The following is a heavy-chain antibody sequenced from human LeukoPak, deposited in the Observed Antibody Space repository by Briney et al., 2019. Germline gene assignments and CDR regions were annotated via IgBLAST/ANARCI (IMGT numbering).Heavy chain of an antibody. V-gene: IGHV1-18*04. CDR2: IRADNGDT. CDR1: GYKFLSHG. J-gene: IGHJ1*01. Sequence: ASVRVSCKTSGYKFLSHGIGWVRQAPGQGLEWLGWIRADNGDTRFAQKFQGRFTMTTDTSTSTAHMELRSLRSDDTAVYYCARDWPTVIADFWGQGTLVTVSS. CDR3: ARDWPTVIADF. D-gene: IGHD4-11*01.